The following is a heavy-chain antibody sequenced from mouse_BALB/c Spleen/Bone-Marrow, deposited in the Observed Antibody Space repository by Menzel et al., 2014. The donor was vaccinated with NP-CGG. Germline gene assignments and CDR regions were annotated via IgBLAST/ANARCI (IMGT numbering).Heavy chain of an antibody. CDR2: ILPGSGTA. CDR3: ARASVVPYYFDF. Sequence: LQESGAELMKPGASVKISCKATGYTFSNYWIDWVKQRPGHGLEWIGEILPGSGTANYNEKFKGKATFTADTSSNTAYMQLSSLTSEDSALYCCARASVVPYYFDFWGQGTTLTVSS. V-gene: IGHV1-9*01. D-gene: IGHD1-1*01. J-gene: IGHJ2*01. CDR1: GYTFSNYW.